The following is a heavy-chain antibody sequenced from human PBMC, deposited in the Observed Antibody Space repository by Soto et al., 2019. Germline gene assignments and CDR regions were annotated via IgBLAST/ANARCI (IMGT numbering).Heavy chain of an antibody. CDR2: IYSGGST. D-gene: IGHD6-6*01. CDR3: AREGSTAARPTRIFDY. V-gene: IGHV3-53*01. Sequence: GGSLRLSCAASGFTVSSNYMSWVRQAPGKGLEWVSVIYSGGSTYYADSVKGRFTISRDNSKNTLYLQMNSLRAEDTAVYYCAREGSTAARPTRIFDYWGQGTLVTVSS. CDR1: GFTVSSNY. J-gene: IGHJ4*02.